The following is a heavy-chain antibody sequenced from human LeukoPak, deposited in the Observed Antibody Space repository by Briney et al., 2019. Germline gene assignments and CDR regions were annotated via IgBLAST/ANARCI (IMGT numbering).Heavy chain of an antibody. J-gene: IGHJ5*02. Sequence: GGSLRLSCAASGFTFSSYNMNWVRQAPGKGLEWVSCISSGSSYIYYADSVKGRFTISRDNAKNSLYLQMNSLRAEDTAVYYCARDHERRGNIVVVPAGSLFDPWGQGTLVTVSS. CDR1: GFTFSSYN. CDR2: ISSGSSYI. CDR3: ARDHERRGNIVVVPAGSLFDP. D-gene: IGHD2-2*01. V-gene: IGHV3-21*01.